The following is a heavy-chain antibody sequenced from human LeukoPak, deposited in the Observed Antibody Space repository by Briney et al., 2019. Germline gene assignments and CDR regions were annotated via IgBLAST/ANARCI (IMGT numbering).Heavy chain of an antibody. J-gene: IGHJ5*02. CDR3: ARTTIVTRSAWFDP. V-gene: IGHV4-4*09. CDR2: IYGSGST. Sequence: SGTLSLTCTVSGASISSNYWSWIRQPPGKGLEWIGYIYGSGSTNYNPPLKSRVTISGDTSKNQVSLKLSFVTAADTALYFCARTTIVTRSAWFDPWGQGTLVTVSS. D-gene: IGHD4-11*01. CDR1: GASISSNY.